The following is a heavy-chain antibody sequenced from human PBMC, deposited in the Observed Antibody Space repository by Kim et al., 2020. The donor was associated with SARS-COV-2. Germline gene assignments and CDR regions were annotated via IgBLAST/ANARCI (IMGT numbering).Heavy chain of an antibody. Sequence: ASVKVSCKASGYTFTGYYMHWVRQAPGQGLEWMGWINPNSGGTNYAQKFQGRVTMTRDTSISTAYMELSRLRSDDTAVYYCARDFSDSSGYYFPPDYWGQGTLVTVSS. CDR3: ARDFSDSSGYYFPPDY. CDR1: GYTFTGYY. D-gene: IGHD3-22*01. J-gene: IGHJ4*02. V-gene: IGHV1-2*02. CDR2: INPNSGGT.